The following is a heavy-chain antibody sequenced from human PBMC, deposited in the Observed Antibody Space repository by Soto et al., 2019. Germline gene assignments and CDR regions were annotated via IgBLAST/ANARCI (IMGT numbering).Heavy chain of an antibody. D-gene: IGHD3-16*02. V-gene: IGHV3-23*01. Sequence: HPGGSLRLSCAASGFTFSSYAMNWVRQAPGKGLEWVSAISGGGSTTYHADSVKGRFAISRDNSKNTLYLQMNSLRAEDTAVYYCAKGGSNYDYIWGSYRYTDYYYYMDVWGKGTTVTVSS. CDR1: GFTFSSYA. J-gene: IGHJ6*03. CDR3: AKGGSNYDYIWGSYRYTDYYYYMDV. CDR2: ISGGGSTT.